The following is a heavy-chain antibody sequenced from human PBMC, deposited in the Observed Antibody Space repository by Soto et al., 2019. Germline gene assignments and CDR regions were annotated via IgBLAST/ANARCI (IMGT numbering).Heavy chain of an antibody. CDR1: GFSFRDYF. CDR3: ARDDHTYGVY. V-gene: IGHV3-11*01. D-gene: IGHD2-21*01. J-gene: IGHJ4*02. Sequence: PGESLKISCAASGFSFRDYFMSRLRQAPGKGLEWVSYIGPYGNSIYYAGSVKGRFTISRDDATKSLHLHMNSLRTDDTAVYYCARDDHTYGVYWGQGTPVTVSS. CDR2: IGPYGNSI.